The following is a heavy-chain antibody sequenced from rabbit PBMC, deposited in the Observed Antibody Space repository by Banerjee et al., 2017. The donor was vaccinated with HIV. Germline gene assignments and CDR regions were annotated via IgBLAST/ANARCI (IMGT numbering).Heavy chain of an antibody. CDR3: ARDVSSSAYYHMFDL. J-gene: IGHJ6*01. D-gene: IGHD1-1*01. Sequence: QEQLKESGGGLVQPGGSLKLSCKASGFDFSSYYMSWVRQAPGKGLEWIACINSNTGNTVYASWAKGPFTISKTSSTTVTLQMTSLTAADTATYFCARDVSSSAYYHMFDLWGPGTLVTVS. V-gene: IGHV1S45*01. CDR2: INSNTGNT. CDR1: GFDFSSYYM.